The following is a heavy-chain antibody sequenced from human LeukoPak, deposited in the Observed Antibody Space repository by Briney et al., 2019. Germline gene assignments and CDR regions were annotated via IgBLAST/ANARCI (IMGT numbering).Heavy chain of an antibody. V-gene: IGHV4-39*07. D-gene: IGHD3-10*01. CDR3: ARRVLLWFGELSYPAPFDY. Sequence: SETLSLTCSISDDSINNDRYFWAWIRQPPGKGLEWIASINYSGRTYYNPSLNSRLIISVDTSKNQFSLKLSSVTAADTAVYYCARRVLLWFGELSYPAPFDYWGQGTLVTVSS. CDR1: DDSINNDRYF. CDR2: INYSGRT. J-gene: IGHJ4*02.